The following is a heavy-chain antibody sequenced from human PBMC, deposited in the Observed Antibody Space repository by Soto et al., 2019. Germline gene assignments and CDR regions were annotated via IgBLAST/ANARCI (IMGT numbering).Heavy chain of an antibody. D-gene: IGHD3-9*01. CDR3: ASWDEDVLAGYWSDA. V-gene: IGHV1-69*01. J-gene: IGHJ5*02. CDR2: IIPMIGRT. Sequence: QVQLVQSGAEVKKPGSSVKVSCKASGGTFNNYGIGWVRQAPGQGLEWMGGIIPMIGRTNYAQKFQGRLTRTADASRSTGDMELRSLRSGDAAMYYCASWDEDVLAGYWSDAWGQGTLVTVSS. CDR1: GGTFNNYG.